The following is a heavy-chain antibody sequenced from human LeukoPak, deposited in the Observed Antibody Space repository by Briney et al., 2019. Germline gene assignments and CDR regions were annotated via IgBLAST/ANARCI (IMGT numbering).Heavy chain of an antibody. V-gene: IGHV4-34*01. CDR2: INHSGST. CDR3: ASLTSPLYQLLDYGMDV. J-gene: IGHJ6*02. D-gene: IGHD2-2*01. Sequence: SETLSLTCDVYGGSFSDYYWSWIRQPPGKGLEWIGEINHSGSTNYNPSLKSRVTISVDTSKNQFSLKLSSVTAADTAVYYCASLTSPLYQLLDYGMDVWGQGTTVTVSS. CDR1: GGSFSDYY.